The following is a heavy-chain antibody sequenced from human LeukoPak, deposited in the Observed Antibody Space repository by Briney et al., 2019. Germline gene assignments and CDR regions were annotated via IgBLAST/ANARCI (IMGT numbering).Heavy chain of an antibody. CDR2: ISSSSSYI. CDR1: GFTFSSYS. Sequence: GGSLRLSCAASGFTFSSYSMNWVRQAPGKGLEWVSSISSSSSYIYYADSVKGRFTISRDNAKNSLYLQMNSLRAEDTAVYYCARDAREYYYCMDVWGKGTTVTVSS. D-gene: IGHD1-26*01. V-gene: IGHV3-21*01. CDR3: ARDAREYYYCMDV. J-gene: IGHJ6*03.